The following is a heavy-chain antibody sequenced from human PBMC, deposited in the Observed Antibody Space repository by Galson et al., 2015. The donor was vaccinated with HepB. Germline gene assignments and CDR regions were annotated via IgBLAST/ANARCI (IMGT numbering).Heavy chain of an antibody. CDR1: GFTFSSYS. V-gene: IGHV3-48*01. Sequence: SLRLSCAASGFTFSSYSMNWVRQAPGKGLEWVSYISSSSSTIYYADSVKGRFTISRDNAKNSLYLQMNSLRAEDTAVYYCARCITMVRGVIIYYYYGMDVWGQGTTVTVSS. J-gene: IGHJ6*02. CDR3: ARCITMVRGVIIYYYYGMDV. CDR2: ISSSSSTI. D-gene: IGHD3-10*01.